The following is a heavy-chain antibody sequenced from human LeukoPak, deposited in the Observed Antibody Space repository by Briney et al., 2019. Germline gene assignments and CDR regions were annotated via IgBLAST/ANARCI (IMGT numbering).Heavy chain of an antibody. J-gene: IGHJ4*02. CDR3: ARVTGYMIEDYFDY. CDR2: IYYTGGST. V-gene: IGHV4-59*01. D-gene: IGHD3-22*01. CDR1: GGSINNYY. Sequence: SETLSLTCTVSGGSINNYYWSWIRQPPGKGLEWIAYIYYTGGSTNYNPSLKSRVTISVDTSNNQFSLKLNSVTAADTAVYYCARVTGYMIEDYFDYWGQGTLVTVSS.